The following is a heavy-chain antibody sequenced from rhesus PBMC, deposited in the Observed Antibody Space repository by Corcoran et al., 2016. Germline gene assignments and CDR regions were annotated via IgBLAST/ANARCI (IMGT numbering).Heavy chain of an antibody. CDR1: GFSISTTGTG. CDR2: IYWNDSK. CDR3: ARVEGYCSSTYCSSGGYFDY. D-gene: IGHD2-15*01. J-gene: IGHJ4*01. V-gene: IGHV2-95*01. Sequence: QVTLKASGPALVKPTQTLTLTCTFSGFSISTTGTGVGLIRPPPGQALEWLASIYWNDSKNYSTSLKSRLTISKDTTKNQVVLTMTNMDPVDTATYYCARVEGYCSSTYCSSGGYFDYWGQGVLVTVSS.